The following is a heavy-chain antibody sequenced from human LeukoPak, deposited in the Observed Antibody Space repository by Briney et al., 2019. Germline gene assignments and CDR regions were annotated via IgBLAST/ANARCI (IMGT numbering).Heavy chain of an antibody. CDR2: IWYDGSNI. J-gene: IGHJ6*02. CDR3: AREGNRYYYGSGSYPPPGGMDV. D-gene: IGHD3-10*01. Sequence: GGSLRLSCAASGFTFSSYGMHWVRQAPGKGLEWVAVIWYDGSNIYYADSVKGRFTISRDNSKNTLYLQMNSLRAEDTAVYYCAREGNRYYYGSGSYPPPGGMDVWGQGTTVTVSS. V-gene: IGHV3-33*01. CDR1: GFTFSSYG.